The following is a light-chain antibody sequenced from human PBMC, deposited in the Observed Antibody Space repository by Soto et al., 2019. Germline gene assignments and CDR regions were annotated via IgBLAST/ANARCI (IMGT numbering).Light chain of an antibody. CDR2: RNN. Sequence: QAVVTQPPSASGTPGQTVTISCSGGFSNIGSNFIYWYQQLPGTAPKLLIYRNNERPSGVPDRFSASKSGTSASLAISGLRSEDEADYHCAAWDDSLSGVVFGGGTKVTVL. J-gene: IGLJ3*02. V-gene: IGLV1-47*01. CDR1: FSNIGSNF. CDR3: AAWDDSLSGVV.